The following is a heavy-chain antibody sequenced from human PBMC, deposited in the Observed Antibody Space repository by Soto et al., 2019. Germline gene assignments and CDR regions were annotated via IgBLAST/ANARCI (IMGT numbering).Heavy chain of an antibody. Sequence: PGGSLRLSCAASGFTFSTYDMHWVRQATGKGLEWVSAIGTIRDTYYLDSVKGRFTISRENAENSVYLQMNSLRAGDTAVYYCARGRSNQYESSPPPKFDPWGRGTLVTVSS. D-gene: IGHD2-8*01. CDR2: IGTIRDT. CDR1: GFTFSTYD. J-gene: IGHJ5*02. CDR3: ARGRSNQYESSPPPKFDP. V-gene: IGHV3-13*01.